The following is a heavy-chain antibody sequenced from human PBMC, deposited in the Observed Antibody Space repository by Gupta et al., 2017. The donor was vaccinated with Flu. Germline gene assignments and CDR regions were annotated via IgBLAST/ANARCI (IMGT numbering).Heavy chain of an antibody. V-gene: IGHV1-2*06. J-gene: IGHJ3*02. D-gene: IGHD2-15*01. CDR3: ASTKGAYCSGGSCSDAFDI. Sequence: GLEWMGRINPNSGGTNYAQKFQGRGTMTRDTSISTAYMELSRLRSDDTAVYYCASTKGAYCSGGSCSDAFDIWGQGTMVTVSS. CDR2: INPNSGGT.